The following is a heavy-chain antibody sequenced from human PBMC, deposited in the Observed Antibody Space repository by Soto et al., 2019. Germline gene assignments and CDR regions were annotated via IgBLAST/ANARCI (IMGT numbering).Heavy chain of an antibody. J-gene: IGHJ4*02. Sequence: QVQLQQWGAGLLKPSETLSLTCAVYGGSFSGYYWSWIRQPPGKGLEWIGEINHSGSTNYNPSLKTRVXXSXDXYTNQFSLKLSSVTAADTAVYYCARGPKGVKDPTTGWGQGTLVTVSS. D-gene: IGHD3-10*01. V-gene: IGHV4-34*01. CDR2: INHSGST. CDR1: GGSFSGYY. CDR3: ARGPKGVKDPTTG.